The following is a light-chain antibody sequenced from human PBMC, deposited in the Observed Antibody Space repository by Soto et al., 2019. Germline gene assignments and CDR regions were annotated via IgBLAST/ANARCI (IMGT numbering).Light chain of an antibody. J-gene: IGKJ5*01. CDR3: QKYNSVPIT. Sequence: DIQVTQSPSSLSASVGDRVTITCRASQGISNNLAWYQQKPGKVPKVLIYAASTLQSGVPSRFSGSGSGTDFTLTISSLQPEDVATYYCQKYNSVPITFGQGTRLEMK. CDR2: AAS. CDR1: QGISNN. V-gene: IGKV1-27*01.